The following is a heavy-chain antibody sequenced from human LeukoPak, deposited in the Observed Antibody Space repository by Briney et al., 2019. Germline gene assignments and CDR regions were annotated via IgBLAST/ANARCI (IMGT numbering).Heavy chain of an antibody. Sequence: PSETLSLTCTVSGGSISTYYWFWIRQPPGKGLEWIGYVFYSGSTNYNPSLKSRVTISVDTSKNQFSLKLSSVTAADTAMYYCARVRSGWYWDFDYWGQGTLVTVSS. CDR1: GGSISTYY. J-gene: IGHJ4*02. D-gene: IGHD6-19*01. CDR2: VFYSGST. V-gene: IGHV4-59*08. CDR3: ARVRSGWYWDFDY.